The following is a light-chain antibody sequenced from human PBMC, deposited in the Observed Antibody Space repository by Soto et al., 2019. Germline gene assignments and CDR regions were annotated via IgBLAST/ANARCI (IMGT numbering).Light chain of an antibody. CDR3: QQYNNWPPYT. CDR1: QSVSSN. V-gene: IGKV3-15*01. Sequence: EIVMTQSPATLSVSPGERATLSCRASQSVSSNLAWYQQKPGQAPRLIIYGASTRATGIPARFSGSGSGTECNLTISSLQSDNFSLYYCQQYNNWPPYTFGQGTKLEIK. CDR2: GAS. J-gene: IGKJ2*01.